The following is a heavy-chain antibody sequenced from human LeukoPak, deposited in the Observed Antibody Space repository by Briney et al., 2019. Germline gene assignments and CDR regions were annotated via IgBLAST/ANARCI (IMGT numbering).Heavy chain of an antibody. V-gene: IGHV3-66*01. CDR3: ARTTMARGTYYMDV. J-gene: IGHJ6*03. Sequence: GGSLRLSCAASGFTVSSNYMSWVRQAPGKGLEWVSVIYSGGSTYHADSVKGRFTISRDNSKNTLYLQMNSLRAEDTAVYYCARTTMARGTYYMDVWGKGTTVTVSS. D-gene: IGHD3-10*01. CDR1: GFTVSSNY. CDR2: IYSGGST.